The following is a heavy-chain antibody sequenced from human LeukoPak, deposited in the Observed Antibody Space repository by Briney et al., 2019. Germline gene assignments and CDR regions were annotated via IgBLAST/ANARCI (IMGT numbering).Heavy chain of an antibody. D-gene: IGHD3-22*01. Sequence: ASVKVSCKASGYTFISYYMHWVRQAPGQGLEWMGIINPSGGSTSYAQKFQGRVTMTRDTSTSTVYMELSSLRSEDTAVYFCAKDATMIVVIGYFDYWGQGTLVTVSS. V-gene: IGHV1-46*01. J-gene: IGHJ4*02. CDR3: AKDATMIVVIGYFDY. CDR1: GYTFISYY. CDR2: INPSGGST.